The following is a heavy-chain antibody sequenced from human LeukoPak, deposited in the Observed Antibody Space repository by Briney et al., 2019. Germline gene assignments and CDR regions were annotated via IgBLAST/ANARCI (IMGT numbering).Heavy chain of an antibody. Sequence: GGSLRLSCAASGFTFSSYAMHWVRQAPGKGLEWVAVISYDGSNKYYADSVKGRFTISRDNSKNTLYLQMNSLRAEDTAAYYCARDRYYGSGSYPGGYWGQGTLVTVSS. CDR1: GFTFSSYA. V-gene: IGHV3-30*04. J-gene: IGHJ4*02. CDR3: ARDRYYGSGSYPGGY. CDR2: ISYDGSNK. D-gene: IGHD3-10*01.